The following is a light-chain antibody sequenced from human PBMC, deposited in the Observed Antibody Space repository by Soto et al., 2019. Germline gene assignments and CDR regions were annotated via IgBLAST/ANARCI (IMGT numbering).Light chain of an antibody. Sequence: EIVLTQSPGTLSLSPGERATLSCRASQSISSSYLAWYQQRPGQAPRLLIFGASYRATGIPDRFSGSGSGTDFTLTISRLEPEDFAVYYCQQYGSSALTFGGGTKV. CDR2: GAS. CDR1: QSISSSY. J-gene: IGKJ4*01. CDR3: QQYGSSALT. V-gene: IGKV3-20*01.